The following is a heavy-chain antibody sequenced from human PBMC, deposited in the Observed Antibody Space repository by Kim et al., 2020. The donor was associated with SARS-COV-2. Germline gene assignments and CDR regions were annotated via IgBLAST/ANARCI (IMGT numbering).Heavy chain of an antibody. J-gene: IGHJ4*02. D-gene: IGHD6-19*01. CDR3: ARDLGSGWYQGGEIDY. V-gene: IGHV6-1*01. Sequence: SVKSRITINPDTSKNQCSLQLNSVTPEDTAVYYCARDLGSGWYQGGEIDYWGQGTLVTVSS.